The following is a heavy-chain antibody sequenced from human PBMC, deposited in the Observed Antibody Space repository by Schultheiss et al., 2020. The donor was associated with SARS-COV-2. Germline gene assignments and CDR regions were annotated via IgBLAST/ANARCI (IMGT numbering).Heavy chain of an antibody. J-gene: IGHJ1*01. D-gene: IGHD3-22*01. Sequence: GESLKISCAASGFTFSSYAMHWVRQAPGKGLEWVAVISYDGSNKYYADSVKGRFTISRDNSKNTLYLQMNSLRAEDTAVYYCARAGRYDSSGQHRLAEYFQHWGQGTLVTVSS. CDR3: ARAGRYDSSGQHRLAEYFQH. CDR1: GFTFSSYA. V-gene: IGHV3-30*01. CDR2: ISYDGSNK.